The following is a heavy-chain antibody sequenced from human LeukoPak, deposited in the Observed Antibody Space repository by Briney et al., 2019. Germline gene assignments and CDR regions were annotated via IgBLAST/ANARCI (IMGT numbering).Heavy chain of an antibody. CDR3: ARQYESWFDP. D-gene: IGHD3-3*01. CDR1: GFTVSSNY. J-gene: IGHJ5*02. CDR2: IYSGGST. V-gene: IGHV3-53*01. Sequence: GGSLRLSCAASGFTVSSNYMSWVRQAPGKGLEWVSVIYSGGSTYYADSVKGRFTTSRDNSKNTLYLQMNSLRAEDTAVYYCARQYESWFDPWGQGTLVTVSS.